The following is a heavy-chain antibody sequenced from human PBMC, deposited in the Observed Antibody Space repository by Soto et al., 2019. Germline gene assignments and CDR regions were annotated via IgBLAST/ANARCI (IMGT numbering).Heavy chain of an antibody. V-gene: IGHV1-69*12. CDR1: GGTFSSYA. J-gene: IGHJ6*02. Sequence: QVQLVQSGAEVKKPGSSVKVSCKASGGTFSSYAISWVRQAPGQVLEWMGGIIPIFGTANYAQKFQGRVTITADESTSTAYMELSSLRSEDTAVYYCARVGSGSSIPYYYYDMDVWGQGTTVTVSS. CDR2: IIPIFGTA. D-gene: IGHD3-10*01. CDR3: ARVGSGSSIPYYYYDMDV.